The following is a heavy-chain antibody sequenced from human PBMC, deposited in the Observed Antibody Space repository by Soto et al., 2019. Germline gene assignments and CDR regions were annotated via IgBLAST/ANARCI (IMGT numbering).Heavy chain of an antibody. CDR1: GFTFTSSA. D-gene: IGHD3-22*01. CDR2: IVVGSGNT. CDR3: AASDYYDSSGYHAKNDAFDI. J-gene: IGHJ3*02. Sequence: SVKVSCKASGFTFTSSAMQWVRQARGQRLKLIGWIVVGSGNTDYAQKFQERVTITRDMSTSTAYMELSSLRSEDTAVYYCAASDYYDSSGYHAKNDAFDIWGQGTMVTV. V-gene: IGHV1-58*02.